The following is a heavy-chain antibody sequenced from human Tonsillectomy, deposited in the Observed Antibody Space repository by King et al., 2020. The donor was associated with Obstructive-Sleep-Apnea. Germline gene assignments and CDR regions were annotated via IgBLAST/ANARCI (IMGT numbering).Heavy chain of an antibody. V-gene: IGHV3-23*04. D-gene: IGHD1-1*01. CDR3: ARGSGMYMRGNFDI. J-gene: IGHJ3*02. CDR1: GFTLRNYA. CDR2: IRGSADVT. Sequence: DVQLVESGGGLVQPGGSLRLSCVASGFTLRNYAMTWVRQTPGKGLEWVSTIRGSADVTYYGDSVKGRFTISRDNSNNTLSLQMNSLRVEDTAVYYCARGSGMYMRGNFDIWGQGTVVTVSS.